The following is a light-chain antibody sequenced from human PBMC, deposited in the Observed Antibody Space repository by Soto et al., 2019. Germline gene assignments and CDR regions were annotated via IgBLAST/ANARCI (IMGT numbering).Light chain of an antibody. CDR3: QQYNDWPPLT. J-gene: IGKJ4*01. Sequence: EIVMTQSPATVSVSPGERATLSCRASQRISTNVAWYQQKPGQALRLLIYDASTRATGVSSRFRGSGSGTEFTLSICALPSEDVALYYSQQYNDWPPLTFGVGTNVEI. CDR2: DAS. CDR1: QRISTN. V-gene: IGKV3-15*01.